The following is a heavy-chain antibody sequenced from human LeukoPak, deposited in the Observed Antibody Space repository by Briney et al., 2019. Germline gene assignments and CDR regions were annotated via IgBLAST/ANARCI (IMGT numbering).Heavy chain of an antibody. Sequence: GGSLRLSCAASGFTFSSYAMSWVRQAPGKGLEWVSAISGSGGSTYYVDSVKGRFTISRDNSKNTLYLQMNSLRAEDTAVYYCAKWENYDFWSGYPDFDYWGQGTLVTVSS. V-gene: IGHV3-23*01. D-gene: IGHD3-3*01. CDR3: AKWENYDFWSGYPDFDY. CDR2: ISGSGGST. CDR1: GFTFSSYA. J-gene: IGHJ4*02.